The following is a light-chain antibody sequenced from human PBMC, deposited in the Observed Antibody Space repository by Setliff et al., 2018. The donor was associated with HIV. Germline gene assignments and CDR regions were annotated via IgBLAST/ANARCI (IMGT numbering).Light chain of an antibody. Sequence: EIVLTQSPGTLSLSPGERATLSCRASQSVSSSYLAWYQQKPGQAPRLLIYRASSRATGIPDGFSVSGSGTDFTLTISRLEPEDFAVYYCQQYGSSPRTFGQGTKVDIK. CDR1: QSVSSSY. V-gene: IGKV3-20*01. CDR3: QQYGSSPRT. CDR2: RAS. J-gene: IGKJ1*01.